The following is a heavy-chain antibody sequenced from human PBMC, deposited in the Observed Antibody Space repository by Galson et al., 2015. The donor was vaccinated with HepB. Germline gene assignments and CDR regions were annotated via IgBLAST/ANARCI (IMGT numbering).Heavy chain of an antibody. CDR1: GGTFSSYT. Sequence: SVKVSCKASGGTFSSYTISWVRQAPGQGLEWMGRIIPILGIANYAQKFQGRVTITADKSTSTAYMELSSLRSEDTAVYYCAIKDSCGYYFDYWGQGTLVTVSS. D-gene: IGHD3-22*01. CDR2: IIPILGIA. V-gene: IGHV1-69*02. J-gene: IGHJ4*02. CDR3: AIKDSCGYYFDY.